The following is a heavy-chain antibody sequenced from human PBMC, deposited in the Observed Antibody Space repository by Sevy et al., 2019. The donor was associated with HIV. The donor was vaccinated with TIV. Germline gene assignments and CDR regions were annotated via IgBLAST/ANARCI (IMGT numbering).Heavy chain of an antibody. CDR3: ARRDYYGYSDS. J-gene: IGHJ4*02. Sequence: SETLSLTCTVSGGSISSSNYYWGWIRQPPGKGLEWIGTIYYSGSAYYNSSLKSRVTIFIDTSNNQFSLRLSSVTAADTAVYYCARRDYYGYSDSWGQGNLVTVSS. CDR2: IYYSGSA. V-gene: IGHV4-39*01. D-gene: IGHD3-3*01. CDR1: GGSISSSNYY.